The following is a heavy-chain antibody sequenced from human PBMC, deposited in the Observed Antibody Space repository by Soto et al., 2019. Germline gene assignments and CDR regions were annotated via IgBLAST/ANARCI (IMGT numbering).Heavy chain of an antibody. CDR1: GFTFSSYA. CDR2: ISGSGGST. CDR3: AKATYGDPHYYYYYYMDI. J-gene: IGHJ6*03. D-gene: IGHD4-17*01. V-gene: IGHV3-23*01. Sequence: GGSLRLSCAASGFTFSSYAMSWVRQAPGKGLEWVSAISGSGGSTYYADSVKGRFTISRDNSKNTLYLQMNSLRAEDTAVYYCAKATYGDPHYYYYYYMDIWGKGTTVTVSS.